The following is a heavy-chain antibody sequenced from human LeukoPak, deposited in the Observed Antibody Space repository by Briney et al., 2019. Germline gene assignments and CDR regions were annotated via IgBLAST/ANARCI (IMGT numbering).Heavy chain of an antibody. V-gene: IGHV1-3*01. CDR3: ARGEDTAMVNPCDY. J-gene: IGHJ4*02. Sequence: ASVKVSCKASGYTFTSYAMHWVRQAPGQRLEWMGWINAGNGNTKYSQKFQGRVTITRDTSASTAYMELSSLRSEDTAVYYCARGEDTAMVNPCDYWGQGTLVTVSS. D-gene: IGHD5-18*01. CDR2: INAGNGNT. CDR1: GYTFTSYA.